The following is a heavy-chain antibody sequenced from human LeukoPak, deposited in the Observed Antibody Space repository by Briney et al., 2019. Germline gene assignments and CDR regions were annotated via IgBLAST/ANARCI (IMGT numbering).Heavy chain of an antibody. V-gene: IGHV3-30*02. CDR2: IRYDGDKK. CDR3: ASTVLGRADWLDP. J-gene: IGHJ5*02. CDR1: GFPFISYG. D-gene: IGHD7-27*01. Sequence: GSLRLSCAASGFPFISYGMHWVRQAPGKGLEWVAFIRYDGDKKHYVDSVKGRFTISRDNSRNTLYLQMNSLRVEDTAVYFCASTVLGRADWLDPWGQGTLVTVSS.